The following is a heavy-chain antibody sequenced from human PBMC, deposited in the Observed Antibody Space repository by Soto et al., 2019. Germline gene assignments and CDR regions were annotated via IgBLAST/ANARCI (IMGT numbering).Heavy chain of an antibody. Sequence: SETLSLTCTVSIGSITSYYWSWIRQPPGKGLEWIGYIYYTGTTNYNPSLKSRVTMSVDTSKNQFSLKVSSVTAADTAVYYCARFGHVANYFDYWGQGTLVTVSS. J-gene: IGHJ4*02. D-gene: IGHD5-12*01. CDR2: IYYTGTT. CDR1: IGSITSYY. CDR3: ARFGHVANYFDY. V-gene: IGHV4-59*01.